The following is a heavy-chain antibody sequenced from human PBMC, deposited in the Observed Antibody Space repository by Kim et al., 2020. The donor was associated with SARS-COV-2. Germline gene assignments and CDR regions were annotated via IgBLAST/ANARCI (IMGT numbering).Heavy chain of an antibody. V-gene: IGHV5-51*01. Sequence: GESLKMSCMGSGYSFTSYWIGWVRQMPGKGLEWMGIIYPGDSDTRYSPSFQGQVTISADKSISTAYLQWSSLKASDTAMYYCARVGSSSPPMDFGGWFDPWGQGTLVTVSS. D-gene: IGHD6-6*01. CDR3: ARVGSSSPPMDFGGWFDP. J-gene: IGHJ5*02. CDR2: IYPGDSDT. CDR1: GYSFTSYW.